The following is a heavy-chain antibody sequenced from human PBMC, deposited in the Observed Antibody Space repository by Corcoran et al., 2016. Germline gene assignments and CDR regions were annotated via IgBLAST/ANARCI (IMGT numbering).Heavy chain of an antibody. J-gene: IGHJ3*01. V-gene: IGHV3-53*01. CDR2: IYSSGST. CDR3: ARDSIPIRCTFDL. Sequence: EVQLVESGGDLIQPGGSLRLSCAASGFTVSSNYMNWVRQAPGKGLEWVSVIYSSGSTYYADSVKGRFTISRDNSKNTLYLQVNSLRAEDTAVYYCARDSIPIRCTFDLWGQGTTVTVSS. CDR1: GFTVSSNY. D-gene: IGHD2-8*01.